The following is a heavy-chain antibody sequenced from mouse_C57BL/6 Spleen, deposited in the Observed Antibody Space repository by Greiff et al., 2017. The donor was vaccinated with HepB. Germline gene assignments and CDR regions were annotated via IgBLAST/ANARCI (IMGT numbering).Heavy chain of an antibody. J-gene: IGHJ4*01. V-gene: IGHV1-82*01. CDR3: ARKGNYSNAMDY. CDR1: GYAFSSSW. CDR2: IYPGDGDT. D-gene: IGHD2-5*01. Sequence: QVQLKQSGPELVKPGASVKISCKASGYAFSSSWMNWVKQRPGKGLEWIGRIYPGDGDTNYNGKFKGKATLTADKSSSTAYMQLSSLTSEDSAVYFCARKGNYSNAMDYWGQGTSVTVSS.